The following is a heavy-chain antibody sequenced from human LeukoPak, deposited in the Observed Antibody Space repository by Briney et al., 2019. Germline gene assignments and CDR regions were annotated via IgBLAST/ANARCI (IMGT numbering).Heavy chain of an antibody. CDR1: GFTFSSYA. D-gene: IGHD1-1*01. Sequence: PGGSLRLSCAASGFTFSSYAMSWVRQAPGKGLEWVSAISGSGGSTYYADSVKGRFTISRDNSKNTLYLQMNSLRAEDTAVYYCARHDRSMRFFDYWGQGTLVTVSS. CDR3: ARHDRSMRFFDY. V-gene: IGHV3-23*01. CDR2: ISGSGGST. J-gene: IGHJ4*02.